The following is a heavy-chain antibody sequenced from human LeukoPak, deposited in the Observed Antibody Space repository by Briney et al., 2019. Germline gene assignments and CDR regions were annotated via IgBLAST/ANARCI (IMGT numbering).Heavy chain of an antibody. CDR1: GVTFYDYA. V-gene: IGHV3-9*01. CDR3: AEDIIRWGTVTPDAFDI. CDR2: ISWNSGSI. D-gene: IGHD4-17*01. Sequence: GGSLRLSRVDPGVTFYDYATYCVRAAPGKGGGCVSGISWNSGSIGYADSVKGRFTISTDNAMHSMYLQMNSLSAEDTALYCCAEDIIRWGTVTPDAFDIWGQGTMVSVSS. J-gene: IGHJ3*02.